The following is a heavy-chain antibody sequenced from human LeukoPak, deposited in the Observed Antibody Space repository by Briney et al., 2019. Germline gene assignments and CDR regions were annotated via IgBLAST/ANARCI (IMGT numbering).Heavy chain of an antibody. CDR2: ISDRGDST. V-gene: IGHV3-23*01. D-gene: IGHD3-9*01. J-gene: IGHJ3*02. CDR3: AKGRWGLTINNFDI. Sequence: GGSLRLSCAASGFTFDDYAMGWVRQAPGKGLEWVSVISDRGDSTHYADSVKGRFTISRDSSKNTLYLQMNSLRGEDTAVYYCAKGRWGLTINNFDIWGQGTMVTVSS. CDR1: GFTFDDYA.